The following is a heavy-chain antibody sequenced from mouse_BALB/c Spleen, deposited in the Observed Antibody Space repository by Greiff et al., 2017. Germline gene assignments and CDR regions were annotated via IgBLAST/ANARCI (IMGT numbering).Heavy chain of an antibody. CDR1: GFTFSSYA. CDR3: ARGGDRRYFDY. J-gene: IGHJ2*01. Sequence: EVKLMESGGGLVKPGGSLKLSCAASGFTFSSYAMSWVRQTPEKRLEWVASISSGGSTYYPDSVKGRFTISRDNARNILYLQMSSLRSEDTAMYYCARGGDRRYFDYWGQGTTRTVSS. V-gene: IGHV5-6-5*01. CDR2: ISSGGST.